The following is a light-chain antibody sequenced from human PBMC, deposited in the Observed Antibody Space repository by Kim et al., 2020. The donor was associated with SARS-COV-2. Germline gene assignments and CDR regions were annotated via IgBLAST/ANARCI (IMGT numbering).Light chain of an antibody. CDR1: QSVSSY. CDR3: QQRSNWPRGFT. V-gene: IGKV3-11*01. Sequence: PGERATLSCRASQSVSSYLAWYQQKPGQAPRLLIYDASNRATGIPARFSGSGSGTDFTLTISSLEPEDFAVYYCQQRSNWPRGFTFGPGTKV. J-gene: IGKJ3*01. CDR2: DAS.